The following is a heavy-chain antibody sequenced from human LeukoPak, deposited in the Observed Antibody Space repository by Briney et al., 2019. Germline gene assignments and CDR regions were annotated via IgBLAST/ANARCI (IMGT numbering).Heavy chain of an antibody. V-gene: IGHV4-61*02. CDR2: IYTSGST. D-gene: IGHD6-13*01. J-gene: IGHJ4*02. Sequence: SETLSLTCTVSGGSISSGSYYWSWIRQPAGKGLEWIGRIYTSGSTNYNPSLKSRVTISVDTSKNQFSLKLSSVSAADTALYYCAIIAGGGAQTVDFWGQGTLVIVSS. CDR3: AIIAGGGAQTVDF. CDR1: GGSISSGSYY.